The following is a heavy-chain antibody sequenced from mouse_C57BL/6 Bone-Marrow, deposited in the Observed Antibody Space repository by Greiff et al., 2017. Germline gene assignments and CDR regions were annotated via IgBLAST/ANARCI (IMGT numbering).Heavy chain of an antibody. D-gene: IGHD2-3*01. CDR1: GFTFSSYA. CDR3: TRDRWWYFDV. Sequence: EVKLMESGEGLVKPGGSLKLSCAASGFTFSSYAMSWVGQTPEQRLEWVAYISSGGDYIYYAETVKGRFTISRDNARNTLYLQMSSLKSEDTARYYCTRDRWWYFDVWGTGTTVTVSS. CDR2: ISSGGDYI. V-gene: IGHV5-9-1*02. J-gene: IGHJ1*03.